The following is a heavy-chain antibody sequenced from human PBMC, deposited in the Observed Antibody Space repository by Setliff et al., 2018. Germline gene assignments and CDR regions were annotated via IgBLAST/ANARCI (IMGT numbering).Heavy chain of an antibody. V-gene: IGHV1-2*02. J-gene: IGHJ6*03. CDR2: ISPNSGNT. CDR1: AYIFTNHY. Sequence: ASVKVSCKASAYIFTNHYIHWIRQAPGQGLKWMGWISPNSGNTMYAQKFQTRVTMTRDTSISTAYLDLTSLRSDDTAIYYCARDSTGSDLYEFQYMDVWGKGTPVTVSS. CDR3: ARDSTGSDLYEFQYMDV. D-gene: IGHD1-26*01.